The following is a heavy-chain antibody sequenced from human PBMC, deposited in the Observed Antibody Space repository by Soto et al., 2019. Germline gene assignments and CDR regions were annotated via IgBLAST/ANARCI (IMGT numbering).Heavy chain of an antibody. CDR3: ARDIRGYVAHY. D-gene: IGHD2-15*01. Sequence: GGSLRLSCAASGFLVSNNYMSWVRQAPGKGLEWVSIIYVGGDTYHADSVKGRFTISRDNSKNTLYLQMNSLRAEDTALYYCARDIRGYVAHYWGQGTLVTVSS. V-gene: IGHV3-66*01. CDR1: GFLVSNNY. CDR2: IYVGGDT. J-gene: IGHJ4*01.